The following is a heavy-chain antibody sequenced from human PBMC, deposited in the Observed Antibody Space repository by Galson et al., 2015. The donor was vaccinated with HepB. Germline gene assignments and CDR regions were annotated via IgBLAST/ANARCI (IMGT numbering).Heavy chain of an antibody. D-gene: IGHD2-15*01. Sequence: ETLSLTCAVSGGSISSSNWWSWVRQPPGKGLEWIGEIYHSGSTNYNPSLKSRVTISVDKSKNQFSLKLSSVTAADTAVYYCARGRADCSGGSCYSSWFDPWGQGTLVTVSS. CDR1: GGSISSSNW. V-gene: IGHV4-4*02. CDR3: ARGRADCSGGSCYSSWFDP. CDR2: IYHSGST. J-gene: IGHJ5*02.